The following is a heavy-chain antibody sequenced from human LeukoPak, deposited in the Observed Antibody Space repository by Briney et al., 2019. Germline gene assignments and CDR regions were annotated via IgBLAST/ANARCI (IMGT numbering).Heavy chain of an antibody. CDR1: GFTFSSYG. V-gene: IGHV3-30*02. Sequence: GGSLRLSCAASGFTFSSYGVHWVRQAPGKGLEWVAFIRYEGNEKYYADSVKGRFTISRDNSKSTLYLQMNSPRAEDTAIYYCAKNGDRGAYCTGGTCYPYFYYYMDVWGKGTTVTI. J-gene: IGHJ6*03. D-gene: IGHD2-15*01. CDR3: AKNGDRGAYCTGGTCYPYFYYYMDV. CDR2: IRYEGNEK.